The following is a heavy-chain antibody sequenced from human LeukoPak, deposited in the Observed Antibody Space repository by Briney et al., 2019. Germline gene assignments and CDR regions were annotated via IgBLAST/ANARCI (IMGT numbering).Heavy chain of an antibody. J-gene: IGHJ4*02. V-gene: IGHV3-30*02. CDR1: GFTFSNYA. Sequence: GGSLRLSCAASGFTFSNYAMHWVRQAPGKGLECVALIWYDGSDEFYADSVKGRFTISRDSSNNTLYLQMNSLRAEDTGVYFCAKDRETTASGTFDFRGQGTLVTVSS. CDR3: AKDRETTASGTFDF. CDR2: IWYDGSDE. D-gene: IGHD6-13*01.